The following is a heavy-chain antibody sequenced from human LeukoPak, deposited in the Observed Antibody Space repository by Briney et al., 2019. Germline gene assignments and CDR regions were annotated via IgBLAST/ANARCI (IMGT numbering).Heavy chain of an antibody. V-gene: IGHV3-23*01. Sequence: GWSLRLSCAASGFTFSSYAMRWVRQSPAPGLEAVAAISGSGGNTYSAASVKGRCTISRDNSLQTLFLHMNSLRAEDTAVYYCARGMSATSGYLELEYWGQGALVTVST. CDR2: ISGSGGNT. CDR1: GFTFSSYA. J-gene: IGHJ4*02. D-gene: IGHD3-22*01. CDR3: ARGMSATSGYLELEY.